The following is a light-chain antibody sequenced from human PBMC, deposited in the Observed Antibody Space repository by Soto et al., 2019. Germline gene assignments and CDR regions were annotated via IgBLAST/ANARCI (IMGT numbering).Light chain of an antibody. J-gene: IGLJ3*02. CDR3: HSYDSSLSGSV. CDR2: GNS. CDR1: SSNIGAGYD. Sequence: QSVLTQPPSVSGAPGQRVTISCTGSSSNIGAGYDVHWYQQLPGTVPKLLIYGNSNRPSGVPDRFSGSKSGTSASLAITGLQAEDEADDYCHSYDSSLSGSVFGGGTKLTVL. V-gene: IGLV1-40*01.